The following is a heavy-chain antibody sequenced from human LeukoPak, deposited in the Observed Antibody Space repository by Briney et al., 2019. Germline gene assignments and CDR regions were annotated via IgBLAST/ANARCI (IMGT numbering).Heavy chain of an antibody. CDR3: AKSGKDGLLWFGELVSNYYYMDV. V-gene: IGHV3-9*01. CDR2: VSWKIDTV. D-gene: IGHD3-10*01. Sequence: GGSLRLSCADSGFILADYAMHWVRQAPGEGLEWVSGVSWKIDTVGYADSVKGRFTISRDNAKNSLYLQMNGLRAEDTALYYCAKSGKDGLLWFGELVSNYYYMDVWGKGTTVTVSS. CDR1: GFILADYA. J-gene: IGHJ6*03.